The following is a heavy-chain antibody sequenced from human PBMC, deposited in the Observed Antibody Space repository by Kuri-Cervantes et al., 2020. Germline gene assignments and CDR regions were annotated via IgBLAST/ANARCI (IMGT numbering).Heavy chain of an antibody. CDR2: IKSKTDGGTT. J-gene: IGHJ4*02. D-gene: IGHD1-26*01. CDR1: GFTFSNAW. CDR3: ARDGDPSVGATDFDY. Sequence: GESLKISCAASGFTFSNAWMSWVRQAPGKGLEWVGRIKSKTDGGTTDYAAPVKGRFTISRDDSKNTLYLQMNSLRAEDTAVYYCARDGDPSVGATDFDYWGQGTLVTVSS. V-gene: IGHV3-15*01.